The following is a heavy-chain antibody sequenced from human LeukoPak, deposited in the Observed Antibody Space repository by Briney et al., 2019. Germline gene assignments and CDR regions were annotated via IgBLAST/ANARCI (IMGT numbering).Heavy chain of an antibody. CDR3: ARWDTAMVAFDY. V-gene: IGHV4-34*01. Sequence: PSETLSLTCAVYGGSFSGYYWSWIRHPPGKGLEWIGEINHSGSTNYNPSLKSRVTISVDTSKNQFSLKLSSVTAADTAVYYCARWDTAMVAFDYWGQGTLVTVSS. CDR1: GGSFSGYY. CDR2: INHSGST. J-gene: IGHJ4*02. D-gene: IGHD5-18*01.